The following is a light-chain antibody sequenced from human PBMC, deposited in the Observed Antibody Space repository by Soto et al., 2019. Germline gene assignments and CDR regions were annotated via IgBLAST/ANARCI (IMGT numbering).Light chain of an antibody. Sequence: EIVLTQSPATLSLSPGERTTLSSRASQSISSSYLAWYQQKPGQAPRLLVNGASSRATGIPYRFSGSGSGTDITLNISRLDTEDYALCDCRQYSSTFCSCGQGTNVDIK. CDR2: GAS. CDR3: RQYSSTFCS. J-gene: IGKJ1*01. V-gene: IGKV3-20*01. CDR1: QSISSSY.